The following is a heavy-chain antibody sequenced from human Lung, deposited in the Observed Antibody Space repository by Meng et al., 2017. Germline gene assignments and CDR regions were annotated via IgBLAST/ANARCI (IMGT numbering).Heavy chain of an antibody. CDR3: ARGPLGARHRVAFDV. CDR2: INPNSGST. CDR1: EYSLTGHY. J-gene: IGHJ3*01. D-gene: IGHD1-26*01. Sequence: QWQLWQSGAEVNKPGASGKASCKTSEYSLTGHYLNWVRQAPGQGLEWMAWINPNSGSTRYSQKFQGRVTLSRDTSIRTAYMELTRLRSDDTAVYYCARGPLGARHRVAFDVWGQGTLVT. V-gene: IGHV1-2*02.